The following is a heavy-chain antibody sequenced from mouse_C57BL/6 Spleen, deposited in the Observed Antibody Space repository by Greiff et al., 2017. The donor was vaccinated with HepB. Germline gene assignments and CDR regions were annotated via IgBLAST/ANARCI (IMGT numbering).Heavy chain of an antibody. D-gene: IGHD1-1*01. J-gene: IGHJ3*01. CDR3: APDSGVAPFAY. V-gene: IGHV5-17*01. CDR1: GFTFSDYG. CDR2: ISSGSSTI. Sequence: DVQLVESGGGLVKPGGSLKLSCAASGFTFSDYGMHWVRQAPEKGLEWVAYISSGSSTIYYADTVKGRFTISRDNAKNTLFLQMTSLRSEDTAMYYCAPDSGVAPFAYWGQGTLVTVSA.